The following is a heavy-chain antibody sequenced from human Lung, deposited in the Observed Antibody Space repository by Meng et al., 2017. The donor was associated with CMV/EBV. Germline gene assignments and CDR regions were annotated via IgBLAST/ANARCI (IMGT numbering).Heavy chain of an antibody. CDR1: GFTFSSYA. CDR3: AKDYDFWGLEAFDI. D-gene: IGHD3-3*01. J-gene: IGHJ3*02. V-gene: IGHV3-23*01. CDR2: ISGSGGST. Sequence: ESLKISCAASGFTFSSYAMSWVRQAPGKGLEWVSGISGSGGSTHNADSVKGRFTISRDNSKNTLYLQMTSLRAEDTAVYYCAKDYDFWGLEAFDIWGQGTKVTVSS.